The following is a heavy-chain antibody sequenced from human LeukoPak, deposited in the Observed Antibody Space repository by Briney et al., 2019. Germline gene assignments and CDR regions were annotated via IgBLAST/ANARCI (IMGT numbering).Heavy chain of an antibody. D-gene: IGHD3-10*01. CDR2: ISGSGGST. CDR1: GFTFNYYA. V-gene: IGHV3-23*01. J-gene: IGHJ4*02. Sequence: GGSLRLSCAASGFTFNYYAMSWVRQAPGKGLEWVSAISGSGGSTYYADSVKGRFTISRDNSKNTLYLQMNSLRAEDTAVYYCAKGWFGDHNYFDYWGQGTLVTVSS. CDR3: AKGWFGDHNYFDY.